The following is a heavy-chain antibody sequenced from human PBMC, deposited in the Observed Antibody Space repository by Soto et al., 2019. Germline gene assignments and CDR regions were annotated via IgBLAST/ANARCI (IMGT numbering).Heavy chain of an antibody. Sequence: QVQLVQSGAEVKKPGSSVKVSCKASGGTFSSYAISWVRQAPGQGLEWMGGIIPIFGPANYAQKFQGRVTITADESTSTAYMELRSLRSEDTAVYYCARLPETSIAALRAFYIWGQGTMVTVSS. D-gene: IGHD6-6*01. CDR1: GGTFSSYA. CDR3: ARLPETSIAALRAFYI. J-gene: IGHJ3*02. CDR2: IIPIFGPA. V-gene: IGHV1-69*01.